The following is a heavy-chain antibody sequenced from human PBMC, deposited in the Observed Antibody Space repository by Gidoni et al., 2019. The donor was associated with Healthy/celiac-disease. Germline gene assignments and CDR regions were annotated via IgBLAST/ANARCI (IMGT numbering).Heavy chain of an antibody. Sequence: QLVHSGAEVKKPAESLKSSCKGSGYSFTSSWIGWVRQMPGKGLEWMGIIYPGDSDTRYSPSFQGQVTISADKSISTAYLQWSSLKASDTAMYYCARTGYSSGWTGDYYGMDVWGQGTTVTVSS. J-gene: IGHJ6*02. CDR2: IYPGDSDT. CDR1: GYSFTSSW. V-gene: IGHV5-51*03. D-gene: IGHD6-19*01. CDR3: ARTGYSSGWTGDYYGMDV.